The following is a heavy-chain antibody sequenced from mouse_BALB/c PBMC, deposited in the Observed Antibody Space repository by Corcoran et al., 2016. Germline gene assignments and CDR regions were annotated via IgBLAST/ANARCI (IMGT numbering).Heavy chain of an antibody. D-gene: IGHD1-2*01. CDR3: ARPPITTAKYCDV. J-gene: IGHJ1*01. CDR1: GYSFTGYY. CDR2: INPYNGAT. Sequence: EVQLQQSGPELVKPGASVKISCKASGYSFTGYYMHWVKQSHVKSLEWIGRINPYNGATSYNQIFKDKASLTVDKSSSTAYMELHSLTSEDSAVYYCARPPITTAKYCDVWGAGTTVTVSS. V-gene: IGHV1-26*01.